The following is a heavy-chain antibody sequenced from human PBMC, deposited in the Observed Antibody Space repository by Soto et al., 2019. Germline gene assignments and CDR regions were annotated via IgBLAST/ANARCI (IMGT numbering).Heavy chain of an antibody. J-gene: IGHJ4*02. Sequence: PGGSLRLSCAGSGFIFSGYSMNWVRQAPGKGLEWVSSISTTSTYKYYADSVKGRFTVSRDNAKNSLYLQMTGLRPEDTAMYYCARDGIVGTTDFFDYWGQGTLVTVSS. CDR3: ARDGIVGTTDFFDY. V-gene: IGHV3-21*01. CDR2: ISTTSTYK. D-gene: IGHD1-26*01. CDR1: GFIFSGYS.